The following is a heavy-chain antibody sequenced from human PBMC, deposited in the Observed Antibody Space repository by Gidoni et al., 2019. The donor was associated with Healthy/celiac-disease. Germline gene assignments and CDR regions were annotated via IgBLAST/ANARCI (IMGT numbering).Heavy chain of an antibody. V-gene: IGHV3-9*01. CDR1: GFTFDDYA. CDR2: ISWNSGSI. Sequence: EVQLVESGGGLVQPGRSLSLSCAASGFTFDDYAMHWVRQAPGKGLEWVSGISWNSGSIGYADSVKGRFTISRDNAKNSLYLQMNSLRAEDTALYYCAKGYCSSTSCYQVFDPWGQGTLVTVSS. D-gene: IGHD2-2*01. CDR3: AKGYCSSTSCYQVFDP. J-gene: IGHJ5*02.